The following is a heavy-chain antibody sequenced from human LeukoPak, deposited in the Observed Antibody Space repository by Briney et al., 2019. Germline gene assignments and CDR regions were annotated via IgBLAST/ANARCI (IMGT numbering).Heavy chain of an antibody. V-gene: IGHV4-39*01. CDR3: ARRRMASWFDP. CDR1: GGSISSSSYY. CDR2: IYYSGST. D-gene: IGHD5-24*01. J-gene: IGHJ5*02. Sequence: SETLSLTCTVSGGSISSSSYYWGWLRQPPGKGLEWIGSIYYSGSTYYNPSLKSRVTISVDTSKNQFSLKLSSVTAADTAVYYCARRRMASWFDPWGQGTLVTVSS.